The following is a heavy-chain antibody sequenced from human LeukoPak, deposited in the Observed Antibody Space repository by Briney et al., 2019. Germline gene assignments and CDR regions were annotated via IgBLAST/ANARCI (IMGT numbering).Heavy chain of an antibody. Sequence: GGSLRLSCAASGFTFSSYAMHWVRQAPGKGLEWVAVISYDGSNKYYADSVKGRFTISRDNSKNTLYLQMNSLRAEDTAVYYCARRKMRSSGWYLVYWGQGTLVTVSS. CDR3: ARRKMRSSGWYLVY. CDR1: GFTFSSYA. V-gene: IGHV3-30-3*01. D-gene: IGHD6-19*01. CDR2: ISYDGSNK. J-gene: IGHJ4*02.